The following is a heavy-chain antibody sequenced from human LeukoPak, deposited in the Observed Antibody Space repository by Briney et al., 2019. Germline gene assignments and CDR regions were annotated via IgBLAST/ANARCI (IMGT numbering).Heavy chain of an antibody. CDR2: ISGSSTYI. V-gene: IGHV3-21*01. CDR3: AREDIVGPDSPFDY. J-gene: IGHJ4*02. Sequence: PGGSLRPSCAASGFTFSDYNMNWVRQAPGKGLEWVSSISGSSTYIYYADSVRGRFTISRDNAKNSLYLQMNSLRAEDAAVYYCAREDIVGPDSPFDYWGQGSLVTVSS. CDR1: GFTFSDYN. D-gene: IGHD5-12*01.